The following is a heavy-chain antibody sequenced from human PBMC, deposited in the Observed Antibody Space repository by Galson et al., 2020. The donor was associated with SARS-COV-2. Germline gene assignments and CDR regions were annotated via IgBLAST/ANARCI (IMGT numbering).Heavy chain of an antibody. V-gene: IGHV3-23*01. Sequence: GESLKISCAASGFTFTDYAMNWVRRAPGKGLEWVSGISRSGGSTYSADSVKGRFTISRDNSKNTLYLQMNSLRAEDTAVYYCAKDRWLDGSNRPLDHWGQGTLVTVSS. CDR3: AKDRWLDGSNRPLDH. CDR1: GFTFTDYA. J-gene: IGHJ4*02. D-gene: IGHD2-2*01. CDR2: ISRSGGST.